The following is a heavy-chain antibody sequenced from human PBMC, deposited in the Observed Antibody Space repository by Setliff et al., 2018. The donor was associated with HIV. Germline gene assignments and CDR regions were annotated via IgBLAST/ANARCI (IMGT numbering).Heavy chain of an antibody. V-gene: IGHV4-4*07. CDR3: ARENYGDYEDRYFDL. CDR2: IYTSGSA. Sequence: LSLPCTVSGGSINLYYWSWVRQPAGKGLQWIGRIYTSGSANYTPSLKSRVAMSIDTSKYQISLRLSSVTAADTAVYYCARENYGDYEDRYFDLWGRGTLVTVSS. D-gene: IGHD4-17*01. J-gene: IGHJ2*01. CDR1: GGSINLYY.